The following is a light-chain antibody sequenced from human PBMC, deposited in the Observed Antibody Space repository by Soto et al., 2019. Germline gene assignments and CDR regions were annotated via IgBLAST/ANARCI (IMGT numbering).Light chain of an antibody. Sequence: LTQSPGTLSLSPGERVTLSWRASQSVSSRYLAWYQQKPGQAPRLLIYGTSTRATGIPDRFSGSGSGTDFTLTISRLEPEDFAVYYCQQYGSSPLYTFGQGTRMEIK. V-gene: IGKV3-20*01. CDR3: QQYGSSPLYT. CDR1: QSVSSRY. CDR2: GTS. J-gene: IGKJ5*01.